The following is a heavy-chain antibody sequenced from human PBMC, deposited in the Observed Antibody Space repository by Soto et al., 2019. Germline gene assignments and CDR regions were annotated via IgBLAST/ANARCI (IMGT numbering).Heavy chain of an antibody. CDR2: ISYDGSNK. J-gene: IGHJ4*02. V-gene: IGHV3-30-3*01. D-gene: IGHD2-15*01. Sequence: QVQLVESGGGVVQPGRSLRLSCAASGFTFSSYAMHWVRQAPGKGLEWVAVISYDGSNKYYADSVKGRFTISRDNSKNHLYRQMHSLGAEEQAVYYCARDGDCSGGSCYSRCGYFDYWGQGTLVTVSS. CDR3: ARDGDCSGGSCYSRCGYFDY. CDR1: GFTFSSYA.